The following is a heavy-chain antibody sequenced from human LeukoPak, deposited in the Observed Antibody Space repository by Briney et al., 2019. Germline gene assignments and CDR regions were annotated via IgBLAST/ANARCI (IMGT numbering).Heavy chain of an antibody. V-gene: IGHV1-2*02. J-gene: IGHJ3*02. D-gene: IGHD2-21*02. Sequence: ASVKVSCKASGYTFTGYYMHWVRPAPGQGLEWMGWINPNSGGTNYAQKFQGRVTMTRDTSISTAYMELSSLRSEDTAVYYCARAPFRCGGDCYLGAFDIWGQGTMVTVSS. CDR1: GYTFTGYY. CDR2: INPNSGGT. CDR3: ARAPFRCGGDCYLGAFDI.